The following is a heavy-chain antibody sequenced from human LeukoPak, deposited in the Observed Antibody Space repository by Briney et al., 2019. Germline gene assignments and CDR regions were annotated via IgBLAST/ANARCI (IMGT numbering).Heavy chain of an antibody. CDR1: GASINNNF. CDR3: ARGSFLATDY. V-gene: IGHV4-59*01. J-gene: IGHJ4*02. CDR2: IYYSGST. Sequence: SETLSLTCTVSGASINNNFWTWIRQPPGKGLEWIGYIYYSGSTNYNPSLKSRVTISVDTSKNQFSLKLSSVTAADTAVYYCARGSFLATDYWGQGTLVTVSS. D-gene: IGHD2/OR15-2a*01.